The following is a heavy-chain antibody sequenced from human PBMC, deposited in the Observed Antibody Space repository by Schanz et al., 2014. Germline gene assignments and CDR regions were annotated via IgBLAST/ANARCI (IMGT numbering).Heavy chain of an antibody. J-gene: IGHJ4*02. CDR3: ARIGGSVFDY. Sequence: EVQLVESGGGLVQPGGSLRLSCAASGFTFGDYAMTWVRQAPGKGLEWVSVISGSGGSTYYADSVKGRFTISRDNSKNTLYLQMNSLRAEDTAVYYCARIGGSVFDYWAQGTLVTVSS. V-gene: IGHV3-23*04. CDR2: ISGSGGST. D-gene: IGHD3-10*01. CDR1: GFTFGDYA.